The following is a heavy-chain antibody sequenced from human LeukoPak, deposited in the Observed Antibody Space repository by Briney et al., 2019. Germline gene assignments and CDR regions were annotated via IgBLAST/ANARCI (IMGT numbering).Heavy chain of an antibody. CDR1: GFTFNSYW. CDR3: ARDLESVVLRWQRDSPPRASAFDI. D-gene: IGHD4-23*01. Sequence: GGSLRLSFAASGFTFNSYWMSWVRQAPGKGLEWEANIKQDGSEKYYVDSVKGRFTISRDNAKNSLYLQMNSLRAEDTAVYYCARDLESVVLRWQRDSPPRASAFDIWGQGTMVTVSS. J-gene: IGHJ3*02. CDR2: IKQDGSEK. V-gene: IGHV3-7*01.